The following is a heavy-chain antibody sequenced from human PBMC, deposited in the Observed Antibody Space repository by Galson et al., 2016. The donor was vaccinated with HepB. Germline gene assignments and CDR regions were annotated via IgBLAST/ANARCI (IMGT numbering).Heavy chain of an antibody. Sequence: SLRLSCATSGFTFSSYWMTWVRQAPGKGLEWVANINQDGIEKYYVGSVEGRFTISRDNAKKSLYLQMDSLRAEDTAVYYCSRSGDPSWGQGTLVTVSS. CDR1: GFTFSSYW. CDR3: SRSGDPS. CDR2: INQDGIEK. V-gene: IGHV3-7*01. D-gene: IGHD4-17*01. J-gene: IGHJ5*02.